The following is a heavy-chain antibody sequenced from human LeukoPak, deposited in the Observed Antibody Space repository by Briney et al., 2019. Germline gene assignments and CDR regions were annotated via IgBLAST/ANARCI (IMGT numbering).Heavy chain of an antibody. V-gene: IGHV3-30-3*01. D-gene: IGHD3-16*02. CDR2: ISYDGGNK. CDR1: GFTFSSYA. Sequence: GRSLRPSCAASGFTFSSYAMHRVRQAPGKGLEWVAVISYDGGNKYYADSVKGRFTISRDNSKNTLYLQMNSLRAEDTAVYYCARDPKSYDYVWGSYRFDYWGQGTLVTVSS. CDR3: ARDPKSYDYVWGSYRFDY. J-gene: IGHJ4*02.